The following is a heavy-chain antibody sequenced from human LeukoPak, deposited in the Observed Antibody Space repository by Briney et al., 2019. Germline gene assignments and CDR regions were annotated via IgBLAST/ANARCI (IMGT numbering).Heavy chain of an antibody. CDR1: GYTFTSYY. CDR3: ARDPPPSYYYDSSGGRAAFDI. D-gene: IGHD3-22*01. CDR2: INPSGGST. J-gene: IGHJ3*02. Sequence: RASVTVSCKASGYTFTSYYMHWVRQAPGQGLEWMGIINPSGGSTSYAQKFQGRVTMTRDTSTSTVYMELSSLRSEDTAVYYCARDPPPSYYYDSSGGRAAFDIWGQGTMVTVSS. V-gene: IGHV1-46*01.